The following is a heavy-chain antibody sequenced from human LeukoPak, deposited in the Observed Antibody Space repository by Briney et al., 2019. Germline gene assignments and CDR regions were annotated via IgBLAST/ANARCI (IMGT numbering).Heavy chain of an antibody. CDR2: INPNSGGT. D-gene: IGHD3-16*01. Sequence: ASVKVSGKASGYTFTGYYMHWVRQAPGQGLEWMGRINPNSGGTNYAQKFQGWVTMTRDTSISTAYMELSRLRSDDTAVYYCAIEFTFGGYDYWGQGTLVTVSS. J-gene: IGHJ4*02. V-gene: IGHV1-2*04. CDR1: GYTFTGYY. CDR3: AIEFTFGGYDY.